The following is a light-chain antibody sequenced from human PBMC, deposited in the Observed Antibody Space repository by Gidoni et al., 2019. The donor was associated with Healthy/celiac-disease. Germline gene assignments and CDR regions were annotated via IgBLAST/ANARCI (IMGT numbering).Light chain of an antibody. CDR1: KSISSW. J-gene: IGKJ1*01. CDR2: KAS. V-gene: IGKV1-5*03. Sequence: IQLNQSPSPLSESVGDSVTITCRTVKSISSWLAWYQQKPGKAHKLLIYKASSLESGVPSRFSGSGSGTEFTLTISSLQPDDFATYYCQQYNSYSRTFGQGTKVEIK. CDR3: QQYNSYSRT.